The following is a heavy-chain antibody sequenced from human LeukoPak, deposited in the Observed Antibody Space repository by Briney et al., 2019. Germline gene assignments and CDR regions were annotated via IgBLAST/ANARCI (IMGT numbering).Heavy chain of an antibody. V-gene: IGHV3-30*04. CDR2: ISYDGSNK. D-gene: IGHD6-6*01. CDR3: ARDRYGSSSPPDAFDI. Sequence: GRSLRLSCAASGFTFSSYAMHWVRQAPGKGLEWVAVISYDGSNKYYADSVKGRFTISRDNSKNTLYLQMNSLRAEDTAVYYCARDRYGSSSPPDAFDIWGQGTMVTVSS. J-gene: IGHJ3*02. CDR1: GFTFSSYA.